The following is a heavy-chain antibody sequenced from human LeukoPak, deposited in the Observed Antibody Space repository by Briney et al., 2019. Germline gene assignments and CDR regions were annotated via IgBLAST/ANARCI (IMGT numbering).Heavy chain of an antibody. CDR2: ISYDGSNK. Sequence: GESLRLSCAASGFTFSSYVMSWVRQAPGKGLEWVAVISYDGSNKYYADSVKGRFTISRDNSKNTLYLQMNSLRAEDTAVYYFAREYTIFGVVIVAPFFDYWGQGTLVTVSS. CDR3: AREYTIFGVVIVAPFFDY. J-gene: IGHJ4*02. D-gene: IGHD3-3*01. CDR1: GFTFSSYV. V-gene: IGHV3-30-3*01.